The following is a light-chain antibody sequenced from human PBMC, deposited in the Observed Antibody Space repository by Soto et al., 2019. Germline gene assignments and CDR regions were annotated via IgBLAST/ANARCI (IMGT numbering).Light chain of an antibody. J-gene: IGKJ1*01. Sequence: EIVLTQSPGTLSLSPGERVTLSCRASQSVSSTYFAWYQQKPGQAPSLLIYGASSRAAGIPDRFSGSGSGTDFTLTINRLEPDDFAVYYCQQYGSSPWTFGQGTKVEIK. CDR2: GAS. CDR1: QSVSSTY. V-gene: IGKV3-20*01. CDR3: QQYGSSPWT.